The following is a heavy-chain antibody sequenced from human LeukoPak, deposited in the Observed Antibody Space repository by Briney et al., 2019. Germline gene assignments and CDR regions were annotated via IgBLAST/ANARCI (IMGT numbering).Heavy chain of an antibody. Sequence: SSETLSLTCTVSGYSISSGYYWGWIRQPPGKGLEWIGSIYHSGSTYYNPSLKSRVTISVDTSKNQFSLKLSSVTAADTAVYYCAEAYCGGDCKSFYFDYWGQGTLVTVSS. CDR1: GYSISSGYY. D-gene: IGHD2-21*02. CDR2: IYHSGST. J-gene: IGHJ4*02. V-gene: IGHV4-38-2*02. CDR3: AEAYCGGDCKSFYFDY.